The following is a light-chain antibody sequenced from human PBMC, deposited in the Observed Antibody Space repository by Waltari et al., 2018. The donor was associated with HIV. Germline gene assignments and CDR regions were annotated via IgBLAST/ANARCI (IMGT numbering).Light chain of an antibody. Sequence: EIVLTQSPGTLSLSPGERATLSCRASQSVRSASLAWYQQKPGQAPRLLIFGASSRAPGIPDRFSGSGAVTDFILTISRLEPEECAVYYCQQYAASPLTFGGGTRVEIK. CDR1: QSVRSAS. CDR3: QQYAASPLT. V-gene: IGKV3-20*01. CDR2: GAS. J-gene: IGKJ4*01.